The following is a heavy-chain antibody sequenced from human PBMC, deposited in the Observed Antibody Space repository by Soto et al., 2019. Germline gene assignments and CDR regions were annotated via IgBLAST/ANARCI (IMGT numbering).Heavy chain of an antibody. CDR2: IIPMFDIA. CDR1: GGSFSIYT. CDR3: TIGSWSAEVFDI. J-gene: IGHJ3*02. V-gene: IGHV1-69*02. D-gene: IGHD6-13*01. Sequence: QVQLVQSGVEVKKPGSSVKVSCKAAGGSFSIYTVFWVRQAPGQGLEWMGRIIPMFDIANYAQNFQGRVTFNADKFTDTVYMAMLNLRSDDTAVYYCTIGSWSAEVFDIWGQGTLVTVSS.